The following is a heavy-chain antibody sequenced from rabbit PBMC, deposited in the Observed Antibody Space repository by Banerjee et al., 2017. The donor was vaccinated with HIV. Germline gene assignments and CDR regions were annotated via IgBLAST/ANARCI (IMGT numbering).Heavy chain of an antibody. J-gene: IGHJ4*01. CDR3: GRDRDGDAGYGSLAL. CDR1: GIDFSSNA. CDR2: IYSSNGDK. Sequence: QEQLVESGGDLVQPEGSLTLTCTASGIDFSSNAMCWVRQAPGKGLELIACIYSSNGDKWYASWVNGRFTISRSTSLNTVDLKMTSLTVADTATYFCGRDRDGDAGYGSLALWGPGTLVTVS. D-gene: IGHD6-1*01. V-gene: IGHV1S47*01.